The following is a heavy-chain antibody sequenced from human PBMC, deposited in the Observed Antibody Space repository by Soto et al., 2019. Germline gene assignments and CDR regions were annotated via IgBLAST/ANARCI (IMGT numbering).Heavy chain of an antibody. CDR2: ISSSSRYI. Sequence: EVQLVESGGGLVKPGGSLRLSCAASGFTFSSYSMNWVRQAPGKGLEWVSSISSSSRYIYYADSVKGRFTISRDNANNSRYLQMNSLRAEDKAVYYCAGRFLEWRKAYDFDYWGQGTLVTVSS. CDR3: AGRFLEWRKAYDFDY. J-gene: IGHJ4*02. D-gene: IGHD3-3*01. V-gene: IGHV3-21*01. CDR1: GFTFSSYS.